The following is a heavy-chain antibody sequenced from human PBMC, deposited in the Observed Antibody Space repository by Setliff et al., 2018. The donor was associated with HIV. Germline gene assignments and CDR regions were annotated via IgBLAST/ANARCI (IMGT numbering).Heavy chain of an antibody. D-gene: IGHD2-8*01. CDR2: ILYGGTT. J-gene: IGHJ3*02. CDR3: ARPTTGLGGGAAFDI. CDR1: GGSVDSRDYY. Sequence: TLSLTCAVSGGSVDSRDYYWGWIRQPPGKGLEWIGNILYGGTTYYTPSLKSRVSISVDTSRNQFSLRLNSVTAADTAVYYCARPTTGLGGGAAFDIWGQGTMVTVSS. V-gene: IGHV4-39*01.